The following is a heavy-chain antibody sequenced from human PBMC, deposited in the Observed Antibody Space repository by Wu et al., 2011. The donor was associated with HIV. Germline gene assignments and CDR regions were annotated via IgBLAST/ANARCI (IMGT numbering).Heavy chain of an antibody. V-gene: IGHV1-18*01. CDR2: ISGYNGNT. CDR3: ARPYCSGGSCYFEYFQY. Sequence: QVQLVQSGAEVKRPGSSVKVSCKASGYTFTSYGISWVRQAPGQGLEWMGWISGYNGNTKYAQKFQGRVTMTTDTSTSAAYMELRSLRSDDTAVYYCARPYCSGGSCYFEYFQYWAEGTLVTVSS. D-gene: IGHD2-15*01. CDR1: GYTFTSYG. J-gene: IGHJ1*01.